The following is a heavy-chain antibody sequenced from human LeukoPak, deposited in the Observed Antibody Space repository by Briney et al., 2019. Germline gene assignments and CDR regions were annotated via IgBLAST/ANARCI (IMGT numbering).Heavy chain of an antibody. D-gene: IGHD3-22*01. CDR1: GFTFSSYR. J-gene: IGHJ6*03. CDR3: AAGGSGYYGYMDV. V-gene: IGHV3-7*01. Sequence: GGSLRLSCAASGFTFSSYRMSWVRQAPGKGPEWVANIKQDGSEKYYVDSVKGRFTISRDNAKNSLYLQMNSLRAEDTAVYYCAAGGSGYYGYMDVWGKGTTVTVSS. CDR2: IKQDGSEK.